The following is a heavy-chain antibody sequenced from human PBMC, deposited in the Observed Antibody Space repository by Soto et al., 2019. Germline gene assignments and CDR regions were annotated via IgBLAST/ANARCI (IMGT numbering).Heavy chain of an antibody. CDR1: GYTFTSYG. CDR2: ISAYNGNT. D-gene: IGHD5-18*01. Sequence: QVQLVQSGAEVKKPGASVKVSCKASGYTFTSYGISWVRQAPGQGLEWMGWISAYNGNTNYAQKLQGRVTMTTDTSTSTAYMEPRSLRSDDTAVYYCARVDTAMVTNYYYGMDVWGQGTTVTVSS. CDR3: ARVDTAMVTNYYYGMDV. J-gene: IGHJ6*02. V-gene: IGHV1-18*04.